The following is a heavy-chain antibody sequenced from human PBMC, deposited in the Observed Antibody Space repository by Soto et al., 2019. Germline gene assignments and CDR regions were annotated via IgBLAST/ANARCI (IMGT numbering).Heavy chain of an antibody. D-gene: IGHD6-13*01. CDR2: IYHSGST. V-gene: IGHV4-30-2*01. CDR3: AGRYSTSLGY. J-gene: IGHJ4*02. Sequence: QLQLQESGSGLVKPSQTLSLTCAVSGASISSGGYSWRWIRQPPAKGLEWIGYIYHSGSTYYNPYLKSRVTISVERSKNQLSLKLSSVTAADTAVYYCAGRYSTSLGYWGQRTLVSVSS. CDR1: GASISSGGYS.